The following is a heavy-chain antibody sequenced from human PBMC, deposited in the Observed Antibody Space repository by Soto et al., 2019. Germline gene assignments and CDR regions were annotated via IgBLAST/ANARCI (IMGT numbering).Heavy chain of an antibody. J-gene: IGHJ4*02. CDR2: IYYSGST. CDR1: GGSISSYY. V-gene: IGHV4-59*01. D-gene: IGHD2-15*01. CDR3: ARGKGYCSGSSCFYYFDY. Sequence: SETLSLTCTVSGGSISSYYCNWIRLSPGKGLEWIGYIYYSGSTNYNPSLKSRVTISVDTSKNQFSLNLSSVTAADTAVYYCARGKGYCSGSSCFYYFDYWGQGTLVTVSS.